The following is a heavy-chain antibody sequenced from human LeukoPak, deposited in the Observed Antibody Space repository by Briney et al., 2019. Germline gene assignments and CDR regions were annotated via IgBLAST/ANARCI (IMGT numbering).Heavy chain of an antibody. V-gene: IGHV3-7*03. J-gene: IGHJ4*02. Sequence: GGSLRLSCAASGFTFSSYWMTWVRQAPGKGLEWVANIKLDGSEIHYLDSVKGRFTISRDNAKNALYLQMNSLRAEDTALYYCAKGSSGYFFDLWGQGTLVTVSS. D-gene: IGHD3-22*01. CDR3: AKGSSGYFFDL. CDR2: IKLDGSEI. CDR1: GFTFSSYW.